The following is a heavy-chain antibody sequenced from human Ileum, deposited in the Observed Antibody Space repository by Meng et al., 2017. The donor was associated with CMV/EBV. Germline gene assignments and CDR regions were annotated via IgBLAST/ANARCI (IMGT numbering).Heavy chain of an antibody. CDR2: INTNSRNP. CDR1: GYTFTKYG. J-gene: IGHJ4*02. CDR3: ARDAVVTSIKLDS. V-gene: IGHV7-4-1*02. D-gene: IGHD2-21*02. Sequence: CKASGYTFTKYGINWVRQAPGHGLEWMGWINTNSRNPAYAQGFTGRFVFSLDTSVNTAFLQISSLKAEDTAVYYCARDAVVTSIKLDSWGQGTLVTVSS.